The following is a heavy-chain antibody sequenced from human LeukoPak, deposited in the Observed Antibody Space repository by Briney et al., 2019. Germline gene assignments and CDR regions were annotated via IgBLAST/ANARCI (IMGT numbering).Heavy chain of an antibody. CDR2: ISTNGGNT. D-gene: IGHD3-10*01. J-gene: IGHJ5*01. Sequence: SCKASGYRFSDYYMHWVRQAPGKGLQYVSAISTNGGNTYYADSVEGRFTISRDNSKNTLYLQMSSLRPEDTAVYYCVKGKGYYGSGSPDSWGQGTLVTVSS. CDR1: GYRFSDYY. CDR3: VKGKGYYGSGSPDS. V-gene: IGHV3-64D*09.